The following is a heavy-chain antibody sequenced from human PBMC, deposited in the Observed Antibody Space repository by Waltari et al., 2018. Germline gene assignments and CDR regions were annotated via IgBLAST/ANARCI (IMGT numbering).Heavy chain of an antibody. CDR1: GYPFTSSV. CDR3: ARVSSIAARRGYY. CDR2: MNPNSGDT. Sequence: QVQLLQSGAEVKKPGASVRVPCTAAGYPFTSSVINWVRQATGQGLELMGWMNPNSGDTGYAQKFQGRLTMTRNTSISTAYMELSSLRSEDTAVYYCARVSSIAARRGYYWGQGTLVTVSS. V-gene: IGHV1-8*01. D-gene: IGHD6-6*01. J-gene: IGHJ4*02.